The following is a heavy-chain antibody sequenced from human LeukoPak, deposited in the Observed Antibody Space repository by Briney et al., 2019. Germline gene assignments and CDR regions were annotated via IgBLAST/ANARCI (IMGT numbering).Heavy chain of an antibody. Sequence: PSETLSLTCAVSGGSISSGNYYWSWMRQPPGKGLEWIGYISHSGSTYYNPSLMSRVTISVDRSKNQFSLKLSSVTAADTAVYYCARDHHSTPSFDCWGQGTLVTVSS. V-gene: IGHV4-30-2*01. CDR1: GGSISSGNYY. J-gene: IGHJ4*02. D-gene: IGHD6-6*01. CDR3: ARDHHSTPSFDC. CDR2: ISHSGST.